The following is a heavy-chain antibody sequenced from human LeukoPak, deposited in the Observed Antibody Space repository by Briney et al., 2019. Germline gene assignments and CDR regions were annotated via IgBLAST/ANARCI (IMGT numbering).Heavy chain of an antibody. J-gene: IGHJ4*02. CDR3: ARDQWGSGYYSVGFDY. Sequence: PSETLSLTCTVSGGSISSGGHYWTWIRQLPGKGLEWIGYIFYSGSTYYNPSLKSRVTISVDTSKNQFSLKLNSVTAADTAVYYCARDQWGSGYYSVGFDYWGQGTLVTVSS. CDR1: GGSISSGGHY. D-gene: IGHD3-22*01. V-gene: IGHV4-31*03. CDR2: IFYSGST.